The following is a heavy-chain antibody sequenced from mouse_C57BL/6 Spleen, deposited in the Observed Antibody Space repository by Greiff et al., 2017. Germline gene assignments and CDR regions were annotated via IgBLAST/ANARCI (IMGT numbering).Heavy chain of an antibody. D-gene: IGHD3-2*02. V-gene: IGHV1-80*01. Sequence: VQLVESGAELVKPGASVKISCKASGYAFSSYWMNWVKQRPGKGLEWIGQIYPGDGDTNYNGKFKGKATLTADKSSSTAYIQLSSLTAEASAVYFCARRTAQATGFAYWGEGRLVTVSA. CDR3: ARRTAQATGFAY. CDR2: IYPGDGDT. J-gene: IGHJ3*01. CDR1: GYAFSSYW.